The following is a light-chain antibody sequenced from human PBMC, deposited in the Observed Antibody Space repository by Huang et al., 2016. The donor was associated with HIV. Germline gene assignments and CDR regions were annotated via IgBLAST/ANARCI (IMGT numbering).Light chain of an antibody. CDR1: QSGSSN. Sequence: EIVMTQSPATLSGSPGERATLPCRASQSGSSNLAWYQQKPGQAPRLLIYGASTRATGIPARFSGSGSGTEFTLTISSLQSEDFAVYYCQQYNNWPPTFGQGTKVEIK. CDR3: QQYNNWPPT. V-gene: IGKV3-15*01. J-gene: IGKJ1*01. CDR2: GAS.